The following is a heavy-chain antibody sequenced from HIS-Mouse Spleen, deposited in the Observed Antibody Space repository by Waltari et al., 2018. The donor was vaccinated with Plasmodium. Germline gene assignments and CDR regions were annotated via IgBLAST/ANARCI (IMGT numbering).Heavy chain of an antibody. J-gene: IGHJ2*01. V-gene: IGHV3-7*01. CDR1: GFTFSRYW. Sequence: EVQLVVSGGGFVQPGGSLRRSCPASGFTFSRYWRSWVRQAPGKGLEWVANIKQDGSEKYYVDSVKGRFTISRDNAKNSLYLQMNSLRAEDTAVYYCASSWYWYFDLWGRGTLVTVSS. CDR2: IKQDGSEK. CDR3: ASSWYWYFDL. D-gene: IGHD6-13*01.